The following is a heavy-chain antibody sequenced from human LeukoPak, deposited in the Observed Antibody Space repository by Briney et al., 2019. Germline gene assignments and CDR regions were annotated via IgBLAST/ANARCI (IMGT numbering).Heavy chain of an antibody. Sequence: GGSLRLSCAASGFTFSSHWMTWVRQALGKGLEWVATIKQDGNEKQYVDSVKGRFTISRDNAKNSLYLQMNSLRAEDTAVYYCARSLYGSGSYDKGDGYFDYWGQGTLVTVSS. J-gene: IGHJ4*02. CDR1: GFTFSSHW. D-gene: IGHD3-10*01. CDR3: ARSLYGSGSYDKGDGYFDY. V-gene: IGHV3-7*03. CDR2: IKQDGNEK.